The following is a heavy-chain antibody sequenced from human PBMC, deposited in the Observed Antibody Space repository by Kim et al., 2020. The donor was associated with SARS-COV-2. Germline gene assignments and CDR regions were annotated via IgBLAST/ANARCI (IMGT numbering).Heavy chain of an antibody. D-gene: IGHD6-13*01. J-gene: IGHJ5*02. V-gene: IGHV1-8*01. Sequence: ASVKVSCKASGYTFTSYDINWVRQATGQGLEWMGWMNPNSGNTGYAQKFQGRVTMTRNTSISTAYMELSSLRSEDTAVYYCARVIFRIAAAGLPYNWFDPWGQGTLVTVSS. CDR3: ARVIFRIAAAGLPYNWFDP. CDR1: GYTFTSYD. CDR2: MNPNSGNT.